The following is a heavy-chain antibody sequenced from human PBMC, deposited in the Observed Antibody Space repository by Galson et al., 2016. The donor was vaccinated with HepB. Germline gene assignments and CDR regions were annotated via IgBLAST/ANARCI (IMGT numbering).Heavy chain of an antibody. V-gene: IGHV3-23*01. Sequence: SLRLSCAASGFTFTNYIMSWVRQAPGKGLEWVSAISGSGSDTYYLDFAKGRFTISKDNSKNTVYLQMNNLRAEDTAIYYCAKLMGYWGDRSTGFVDYWGQGTLVTVSS. J-gene: IGHJ4*02. CDR1: GFTFTNYI. CDR3: AKLMGYWGDRSTGFVDY. CDR2: ISGSGSDT. D-gene: IGHD1-1*01.